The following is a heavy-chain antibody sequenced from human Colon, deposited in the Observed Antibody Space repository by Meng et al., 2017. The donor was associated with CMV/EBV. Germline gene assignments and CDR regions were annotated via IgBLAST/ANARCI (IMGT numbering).Heavy chain of an antibody. CDR1: GFTFGDFA. Sequence: GGSLRLSCTASGFTFGDFAMHWVRQAPGKGLEWVSLIVWDGDNKYYGDSVKGRFTISRDNSKNSLYLQMNNLRAEDTALYYCAKDAVHSGTYIDVWGQGTLVTVSS. CDR2: IVWDGDNK. D-gene: IGHD1-26*01. J-gene: IGHJ4*02. CDR3: AKDAVHSGTYIDV. V-gene: IGHV3-43D*04.